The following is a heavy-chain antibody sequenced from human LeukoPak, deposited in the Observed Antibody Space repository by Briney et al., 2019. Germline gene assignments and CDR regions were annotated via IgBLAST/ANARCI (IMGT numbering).Heavy chain of an antibody. CDR2: IYNSGST. Sequence: SETLSLTCTVSGGSISSYYWSWIRQPPGKGLEWIGYIYNSGSTNYNPSLKSRVTISVDTSKNQFSLKLSSVTAADTAVYNCARHRSEVAVAGIDYWGQGTLVTVSS. D-gene: IGHD6-19*01. V-gene: IGHV4-59*08. J-gene: IGHJ4*02. CDR1: GGSISSYY. CDR3: ARHRSEVAVAGIDY.